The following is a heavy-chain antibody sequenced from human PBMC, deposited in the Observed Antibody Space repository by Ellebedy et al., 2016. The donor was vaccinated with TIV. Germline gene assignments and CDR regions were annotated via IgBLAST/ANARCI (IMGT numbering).Heavy chain of an antibody. Sequence: GESLKISCGGSGFPFRSYSMNWVRQAPGKGLEWVSYISSSSGLIYYADSVQGRFFVSRDNAQNSVYLQMSSLRVEDTAVYYCARVDRRITSFGVVMTSDFWGQGTLVIVSS. CDR2: ISSSSGLI. D-gene: IGHD3-3*01. CDR1: GFPFRSYS. CDR3: ARVDRRITSFGVVMTSDF. V-gene: IGHV3-48*01. J-gene: IGHJ4*02.